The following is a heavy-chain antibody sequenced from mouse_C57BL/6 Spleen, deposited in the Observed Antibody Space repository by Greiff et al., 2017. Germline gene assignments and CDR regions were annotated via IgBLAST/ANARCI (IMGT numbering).Heavy chain of an antibody. V-gene: IGHV5-6*02. J-gene: IGHJ2*01. CDR3: ARRSPTGYFDY. CDR1: GFTFSSYG. CDR2: ISSGGSYT. Sequence: EVKVVESGGDLVKPGGSLKLSCAASGFTFSSYGMSWVRQTPDKRLEWVATISSGGSYTYYPDSVKGRFTISRDNAKNTLYLQMSSLKSEDTAMYYCARRSPTGYFDYWGQGTTLTVSS. D-gene: IGHD4-1*02.